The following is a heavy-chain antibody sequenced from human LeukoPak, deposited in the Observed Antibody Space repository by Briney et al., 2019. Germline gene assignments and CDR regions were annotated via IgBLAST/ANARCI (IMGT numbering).Heavy chain of an antibody. J-gene: IGHJ5*02. CDR2: ISYDGSNK. CDR3: AKDGDSSWRGTTRFDP. Sequence: SGGSLRLSCAASGFTFSSYGMHWVRQAPGKGLEWVAVISYDGSNKYYADSVKGRFTISRDNSKNTLYLQMNSLRAEDTAVYYCAKDGDSSWRGTTRFDPWGQGTLVTVSS. V-gene: IGHV3-30*18. D-gene: IGHD6-13*01. CDR1: GFTFSSYG.